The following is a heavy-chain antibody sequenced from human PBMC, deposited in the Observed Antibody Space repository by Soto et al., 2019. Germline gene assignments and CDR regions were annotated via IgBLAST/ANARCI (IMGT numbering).Heavy chain of an antibody. V-gene: IGHV3-23*01. J-gene: IGHJ6*02. CDR1: GFTFGSYA. CDR3: ARHDRGYSYGMDV. Sequence: GGSLRLSCAASGFTFGSYAMNWVRQAPGKGLEWVSTISGSDGRTYYADSVKGRFTISRDNSKNTLFLQMDSLRAEDTAVYCCARHDRGYSYGMDVWGQGTTVTVSS. D-gene: IGHD1-1*01. CDR2: ISGSDGRT.